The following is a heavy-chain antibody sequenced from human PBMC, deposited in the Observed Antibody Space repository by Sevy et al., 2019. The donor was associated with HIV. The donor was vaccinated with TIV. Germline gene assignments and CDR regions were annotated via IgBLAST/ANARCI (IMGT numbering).Heavy chain of an antibody. CDR1: GFTFSTYP. J-gene: IGHJ3*02. V-gene: IGHV3-30-3*01. Sequence: GGSLRLSCAASGFTFSTYPMHWVRQAPGKGLESVAVLSYDGDNKYYADSVKGRFTISRDNSKNTLYLQMNSLRTEDTAVYYCARGPGGGAFDIWGQRTMVTVSS. CDR2: LSYDGDNK. D-gene: IGHD3-16*01. CDR3: ARGPGGGAFDI.